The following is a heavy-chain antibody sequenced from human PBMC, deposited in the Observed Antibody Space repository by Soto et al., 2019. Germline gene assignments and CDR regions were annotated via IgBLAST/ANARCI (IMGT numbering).Heavy chain of an antibody. CDR3: VRDDFTMPSGY. J-gene: IGHJ4*02. Sequence: GGSLRLSCAASGFTFSNYWIHWVRQAPGKGLVWVSRINSDGTGTIYADSVKGRFAISRDNAKNTLYLQMNSLRVEDTAVYYCVRDDFTMPSGYWGQGTLVTVSS. CDR1: GFTFSNYW. D-gene: IGHD2-2*01. V-gene: IGHV3-74*01. CDR2: INSDGTGT.